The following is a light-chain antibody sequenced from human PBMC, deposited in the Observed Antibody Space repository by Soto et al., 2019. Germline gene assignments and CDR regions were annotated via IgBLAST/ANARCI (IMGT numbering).Light chain of an antibody. Sequence: QSVLTQPASVSGSPGQSITFSCIGTSSDIGAYNYVSWYQQHPGKVPKLMIYEVTNRPSGLSNRFSGSKSGNTASLTISGLQAEDEADYFCSSYTSTRTLYVFGTGTKVTVL. V-gene: IGLV2-14*01. CDR2: EVT. J-gene: IGLJ1*01. CDR3: SSYTSTRTLYV. CDR1: SSDIGAYNY.